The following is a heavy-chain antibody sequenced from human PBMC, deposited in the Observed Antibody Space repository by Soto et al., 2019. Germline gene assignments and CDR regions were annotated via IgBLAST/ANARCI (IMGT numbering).Heavy chain of an antibody. CDR1: GFTFSSYA. J-gene: IGHJ6*02. V-gene: IGHV3-30-3*01. CDR3: ARGVLVPAAIVYYYGMDV. D-gene: IGHD2-2*02. Sequence: GGSLRLSCAASGFTFSSYAMHWVRQAPGKGLEWVAVISYDGGNKYYADSVKGRFTISRDNSKNTLYLQMNSLRAEDTAVYYCARGVLVPAAIVYYYGMDVWGQGTTVTVSS. CDR2: ISYDGGNK.